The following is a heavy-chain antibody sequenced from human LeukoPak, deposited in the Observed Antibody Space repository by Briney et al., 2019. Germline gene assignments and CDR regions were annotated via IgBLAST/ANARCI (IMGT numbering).Heavy chain of an antibody. D-gene: IGHD3-10*01. Sequence: SVKVSCKASGGTFSSYAISWVRQAPGQGLEWMGGIIPIFGTANYAQKFQGRVTITADESTSTVYMELSSLRSEDTAVYYCATWPGSWYGEDYWGQGTLVTVSS. CDR1: GGTFSSYA. CDR3: ATWPGSWYGEDY. J-gene: IGHJ4*02. V-gene: IGHV1-69*13. CDR2: IIPIFGTA.